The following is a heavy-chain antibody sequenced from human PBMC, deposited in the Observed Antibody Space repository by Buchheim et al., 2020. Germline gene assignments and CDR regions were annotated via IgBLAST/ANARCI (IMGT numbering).Heavy chain of an antibody. J-gene: IGHJ4*02. Sequence: QQQLQESGPGLVKPSETLSLTCSVSGGSISTSDYYWTWIRPPPGKGLEWIGYIYSSGNTFYNESLKSRVAISVDTSKNQFSLKLTSVTAANTAVYYCARESDGGFSVDFWGQG. CDR3: ARESDGGFSVDF. V-gene: IGHV4-30-4*01. D-gene: IGHD3-10*01. CDR2: IYSSGNT. CDR1: GGSISTSDYY.